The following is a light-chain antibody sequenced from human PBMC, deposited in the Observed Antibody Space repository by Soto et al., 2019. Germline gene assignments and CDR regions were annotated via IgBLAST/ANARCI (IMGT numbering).Light chain of an antibody. CDR1: QGISNY. CDR3: QKYNSAPL. Sequence: DIQMTQSPSSLSASVGDRVTITCRASQGISNYLAWYQQKPGKVPKLLIYAASTLQSGVPSRFSGSGSGTDFTLTISSLKTEDVQAYYCQKYNSAPLFGPGTKVDIK. V-gene: IGKV1-27*01. CDR2: AAS. J-gene: IGKJ3*01.